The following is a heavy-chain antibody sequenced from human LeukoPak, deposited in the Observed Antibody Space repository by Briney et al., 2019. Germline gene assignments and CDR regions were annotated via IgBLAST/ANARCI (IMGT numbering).Heavy chain of an antibody. J-gene: IGHJ4*02. Sequence: GGSLRLSCAASGFTFSNSGMTWVRQAPGKGLEWVSSISGRGTYTYYADSVKGRFTISRDNSKNTLYLQMNSLRAEDTAVYYCSRQSIKGYNDFDYWGQGTLVTVSS. CDR1: GFTFSNSG. CDR2: ISGRGTYT. D-gene: IGHD1-1*01. V-gene: IGHV3-23*01. CDR3: SRQSIKGYNDFDY.